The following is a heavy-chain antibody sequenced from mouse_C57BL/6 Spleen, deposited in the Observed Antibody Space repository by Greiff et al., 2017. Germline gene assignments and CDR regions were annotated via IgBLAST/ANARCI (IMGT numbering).Heavy chain of an antibody. CDR1: GFTFSDYY. Sequence: DVKLVESEGGLVQPGSSMKLSCTASGFTFSDYYMAWVRQVPEKGLEWVANINYDGSSTYYLDSLKSRFIISRDNAKNILYLQMSSLKSEDTATYYCARDREAMDYWGQGTSVTVSS. J-gene: IGHJ4*01. V-gene: IGHV5-16*01. CDR3: ARDREAMDY. CDR2: INYDGSST.